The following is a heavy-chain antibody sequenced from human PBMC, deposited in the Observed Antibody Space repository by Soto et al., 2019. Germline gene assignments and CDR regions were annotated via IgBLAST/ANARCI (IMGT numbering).Heavy chain of an antibody. CDR2: IYYSGST. CDR3: ARLVVDTAMAKPSHYYYYGMDV. Sequence: SETLSLTCTVSGGSISSSSYYWGWIRQPPGKGLEWIGSIYYSGSTYYNPSLKSRVTISVDTSKNQFSLKLSSVTAADTAVYYCARLVVDTAMAKPSHYYYYGMDVWGQGTTVT. J-gene: IGHJ6*02. V-gene: IGHV4-39*01. CDR1: GGSISSSSYY. D-gene: IGHD5-18*01.